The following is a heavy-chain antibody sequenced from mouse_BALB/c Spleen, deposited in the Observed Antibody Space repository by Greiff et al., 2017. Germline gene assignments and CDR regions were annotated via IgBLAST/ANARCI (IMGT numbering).Heavy chain of an antibody. D-gene: IGHD2-2*01. V-gene: IGHV5-6-4*01. CDR3: TRDGGLRQGYFDV. CDR1: GFTFSSYT. CDR2: ISSGGSYT. Sequence: EVQLVESGGGLVKPGGSLKLSCAASGFTFSSYTMSWVRQTPGKRLEWVATISSGGSYTYYPDSVKGRFTISRDNAKNTLYLQMSSLESEDTAMYYCTRDGGLRQGYFDVWGAGTTVTVSS. J-gene: IGHJ1*01.